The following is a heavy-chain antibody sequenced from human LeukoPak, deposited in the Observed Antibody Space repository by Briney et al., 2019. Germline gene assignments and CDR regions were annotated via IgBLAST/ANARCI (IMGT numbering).Heavy chain of an antibody. CDR3: ARVASSVRDDAFDI. J-gene: IGHJ3*02. D-gene: IGHD6-19*01. CDR1: GGSISSSSYY. CDR2: IYYSGST. Sequence: PSETLSLTCTVSGGSISSSSYYWGWIRQPPGKGLEWIGSIYYSGSTYYNPSLKSRVTISVDTSKNQFSLKLNFLTAADTAVYYCARVASSVRDDAFDIWGQGTMVTVSS. V-gene: IGHV4-39*07.